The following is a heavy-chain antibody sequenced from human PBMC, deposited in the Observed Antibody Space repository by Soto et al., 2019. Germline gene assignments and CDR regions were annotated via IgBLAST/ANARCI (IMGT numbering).Heavy chain of an antibody. Sequence: GGSLRLSCAPSGFTFSNYWMTWVRQAPGKGLEWVANIKQDGSQKYYVDSVKGRFTISRDNAKNSLYLQINSLRAEDTAFYYCARIGYSSSSLDYWGQGTLVTVSS. J-gene: IGHJ4*02. CDR1: GFTFSNYW. D-gene: IGHD6-13*01. CDR2: IKQDGSQK. V-gene: IGHV3-7*03. CDR3: ARIGYSSSSLDY.